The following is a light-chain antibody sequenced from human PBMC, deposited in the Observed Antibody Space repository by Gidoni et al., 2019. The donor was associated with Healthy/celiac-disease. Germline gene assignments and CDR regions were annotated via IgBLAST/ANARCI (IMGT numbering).Light chain of an antibody. V-gene: IGKV1-NL1*01. CDR2: GAY. CDR1: QGISNS. J-gene: IGKJ3*01. CDR3: QQYYTTPFT. Sequence: DIHITQSPSSLSASVGDRVTITFRASQGISNSLAWYQQKPGKAPKLLVYGAYRLESGVPSRFSGSRSGTYYILTISSLQPEDFATYYCQQYYTTPFTFGPGTKVDIK.